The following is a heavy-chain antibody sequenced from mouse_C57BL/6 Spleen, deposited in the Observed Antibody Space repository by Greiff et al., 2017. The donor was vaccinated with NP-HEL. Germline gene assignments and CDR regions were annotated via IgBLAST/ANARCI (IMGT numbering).Heavy chain of an antibody. J-gene: IGHJ2*01. CDR3: ARRFITTVGFDY. V-gene: IGHV5-9*01. CDR2: ISGGGGNT. D-gene: IGHD1-1*01. Sequence: EVQLVESGGGLVKPGGSLKLSCAASGFTFSSYTMSWVRQTPEKRLEWVATISGGGGNTYYPDSVKGRFTISRDNAKNTLYLQMSSLRSEDTALYYCARRFITTVGFDYWGQGTTLTVSS. CDR1: GFTFSSYT.